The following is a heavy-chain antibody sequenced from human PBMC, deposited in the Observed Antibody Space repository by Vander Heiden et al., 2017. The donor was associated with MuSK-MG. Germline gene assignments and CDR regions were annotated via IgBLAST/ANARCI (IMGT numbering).Heavy chain of an antibody. CDR2: INREGSDT. Sequence: EVQLVESEGGLVQPGGSLRLSCVASDSTVSPYWMSWVRQAQGKGLVWVARINREGSDTPYADSVKGRFTISRDNAKNTLYLQMNSLRVEDTAMYNCVRDRGTPDAFDSWGQGTTVTVSS. CDR1: DSTVSPYW. J-gene: IGHJ3*02. CDR3: VRDRGTPDAFDS. D-gene: IGHD1-1*01. V-gene: IGHV3-74*01.